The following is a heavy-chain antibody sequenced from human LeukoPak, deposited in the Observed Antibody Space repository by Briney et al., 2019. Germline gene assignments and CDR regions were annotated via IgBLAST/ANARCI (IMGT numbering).Heavy chain of an antibody. CDR3: ARGSESSSWYEDWFDP. Sequence: SETLSLTCTVSGGSISSYYWSWIRQPPGKGLDWIGYTYYSGSTNYNPSLKSRVTISVDTSKNQFSLKLSSVTAADTAVYYCARGSESSSWYEDWFDPWGQGTLVTVSS. V-gene: IGHV4-59*01. CDR1: GGSISSYY. CDR2: TYYSGST. J-gene: IGHJ5*02. D-gene: IGHD6-13*01.